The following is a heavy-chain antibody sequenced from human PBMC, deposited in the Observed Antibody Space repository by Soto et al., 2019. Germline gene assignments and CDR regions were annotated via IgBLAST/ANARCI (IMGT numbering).Heavy chain of an antibody. CDR1: GFTFSGYG. J-gene: IGHJ4*02. V-gene: IGHV3-30*03. D-gene: IGHD2-15*01. CDR3: PRSLGGSSYFGYDH. Sequence: QVQLVESGGGVVQPGRSLRLSCAASGFTFSGYGMQWVRQAPGKGLEWVAVIATDVSDQFYVDSVKGRFIISRDNSKNTLYLEMNSMSAEYTAMYYGPRSLGGSSYFGYDHWGQGTMVTVSS. CDR2: IATDVSDQ.